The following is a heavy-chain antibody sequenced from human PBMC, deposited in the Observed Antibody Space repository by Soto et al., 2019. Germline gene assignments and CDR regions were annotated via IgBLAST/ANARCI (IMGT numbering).Heavy chain of an antibody. CDR2: IRSKALGGTT. CDR3: TRSLNYFGSGSQENWFDP. V-gene: IGHV3-49*03. D-gene: IGHD3-10*01. CDR1: GFVFGDYT. J-gene: IGHJ5*02. Sequence: GGSLRLSCTTSGFVFGDYTMSWFRQAPGKGLEWVGFIRSKALGGTTEYAASVKGRFTISRDDSKSIAYLQMSRLKSEDTAVYYCTRSLNYFGSGSQENWFDPWGQGTLVTVSS.